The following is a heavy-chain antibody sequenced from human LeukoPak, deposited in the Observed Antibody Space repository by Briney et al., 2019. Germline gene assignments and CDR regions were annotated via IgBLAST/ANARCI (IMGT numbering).Heavy chain of an antibody. CDR2: INSDGSST. J-gene: IGHJ6*03. D-gene: IGHD6-13*01. CDR3: ARDFSSSWYYYYYYMDV. CDR1: GFTFSSYW. Sequence: GESLKISCAASGFTFSSYWMHWVRQAPGKGLVWVSRINSDGSSTSYADSVKGRFTISRDNAKNTLYLQMNSLRAEDTAVYYCARDFSSSWYYYYYYMDVWGKGTTVTVSS. V-gene: IGHV3-74*01.